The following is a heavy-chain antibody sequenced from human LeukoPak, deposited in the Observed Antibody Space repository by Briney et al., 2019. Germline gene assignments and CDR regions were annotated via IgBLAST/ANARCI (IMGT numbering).Heavy chain of an antibody. CDR2: IRDDGSNK. CDR3: AKDSDRTLDY. CDR1: GFTFSSYG. J-gene: IGHJ4*02. D-gene: IGHD1-26*01. Sequence: PGGSLRLSCAASGFTFSSYGMHWVRQAPGKGLEWVAFIRDDGSNKYYADSVKGRFTISRDNSKNTLYLQMNSLRAEDTAVYYCAKDSDRTLDYWGQGTLVTVSS. V-gene: IGHV3-30*02.